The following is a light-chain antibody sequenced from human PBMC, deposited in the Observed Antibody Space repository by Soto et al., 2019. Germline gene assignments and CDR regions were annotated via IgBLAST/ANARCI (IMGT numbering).Light chain of an antibody. CDR1: SSDVGGYKY. CDR3: SSYTSSSTYV. CDR2: EVS. Sequence: QSVLTQPASVSGSPGQSITISCTGTSSDVGGYKYVSWYQQHPGKAPKLMIYEVSNRPSGVSNRFSGSKSGNTASLTISGLQAEDEAEYFCSSYTSSSTYVFGTGTKVTVL. J-gene: IGLJ1*01. V-gene: IGLV2-14*01.